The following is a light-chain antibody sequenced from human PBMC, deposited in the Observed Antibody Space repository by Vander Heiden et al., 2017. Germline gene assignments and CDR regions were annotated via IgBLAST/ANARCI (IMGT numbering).Light chain of an antibody. CDR3: QQSYNSWT. CDR2: AAS. V-gene: IGKV1-39*01. Sequence: DIQLTQSPSSLSAFVGDRVTITCRASQSISVYLNWYQQKPGKPPKLLFYAASTLQSGIPSRFSGSGSGTDFTLTISSLQPEDFATYYCQQSYNSWTFGQGTKVQVK. J-gene: IGKJ1*01. CDR1: QSISVY.